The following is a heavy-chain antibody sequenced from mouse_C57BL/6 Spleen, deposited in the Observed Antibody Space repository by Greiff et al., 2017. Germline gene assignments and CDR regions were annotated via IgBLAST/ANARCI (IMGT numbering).Heavy chain of an antibody. CDR2: ISYDGSN. CDR3: AREGQLGLYAMDY. Sequence: EVQLQESGPGLVKPSQSLSLTCSVTGYSITSGYYWNWIRQFPGNKLEWMGYISYDGSNNYNPSLKNRISITRDTSKNQFFLKLNSVTTEDTATYYCAREGQLGLYAMDYWGQGTSVTVSS. J-gene: IGHJ4*01. V-gene: IGHV3-6*01. CDR1: GYSITSGYY. D-gene: IGHD4-1*02.